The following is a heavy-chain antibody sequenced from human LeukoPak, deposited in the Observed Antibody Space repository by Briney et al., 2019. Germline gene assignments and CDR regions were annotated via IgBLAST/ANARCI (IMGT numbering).Heavy chain of an antibody. Sequence: ASVKVSCEASGYTFTSYYIHWVRQAPGQGLHWMGIINPSGGSATYAQKFQGRVTMTRDMSTSTVYMELSSLRSEDTAVYYCAREIKDAYNLVAFDIWGQGTMVTVSS. V-gene: IGHV1-46*01. J-gene: IGHJ3*02. CDR2: INPSGGSA. CDR3: AREIKDAYNLVAFDI. CDR1: GYTFTSYY. D-gene: IGHD3-16*01.